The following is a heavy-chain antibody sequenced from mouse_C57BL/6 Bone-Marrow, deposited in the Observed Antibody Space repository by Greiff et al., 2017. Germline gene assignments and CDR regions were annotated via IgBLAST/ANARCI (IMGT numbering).Heavy chain of an antibody. Sequence: QVQLQQSGAELVKPGASVKMSCKASGYTFTSYWITWVKQRPGQGLEWIGDIYPGSGSTNYNEKFKSKATLTVDTSSSTAYMQLSSLTSEDSAVYYCARHYSNHGGYFDVWGTGTTVTVSS. J-gene: IGHJ1*03. CDR2: IYPGSGST. CDR3: ARHYSNHGGYFDV. CDR1: GYTFTSYW. V-gene: IGHV1-55*01. D-gene: IGHD2-5*01.